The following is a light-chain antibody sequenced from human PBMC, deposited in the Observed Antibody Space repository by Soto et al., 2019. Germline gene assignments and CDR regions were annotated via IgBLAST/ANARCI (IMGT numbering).Light chain of an antibody. CDR3: QQYNTYFSLT. V-gene: IGKV1-5*03. Sequence: DILMTQSPTSLSASVGDIVTITCRASQTISSWVAWYQQKPGKAPKLLIYKATSLENGVPARFSGSGSGTELILTISGLQPDDFASYDCQQYNTYFSLTFGGGTKVDIK. J-gene: IGKJ4*01. CDR1: QTISSW. CDR2: KAT.